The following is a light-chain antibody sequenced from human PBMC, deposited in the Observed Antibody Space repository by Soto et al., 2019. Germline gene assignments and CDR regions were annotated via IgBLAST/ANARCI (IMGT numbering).Light chain of an antibody. V-gene: IGKV3-15*01. CDR1: QSVRSN. Sequence: EVVMTQSPATLSVSPGERVTLSCRASQSVRSNLAWYQQKPGQSPRLLIYGASTRATGIPARFSGSGSGTEFTLTISSLQSEDFAVYYCQQYNKWPPITFGQGTRLEIK. CDR3: QQYNKWPPIT. J-gene: IGKJ5*01. CDR2: GAS.